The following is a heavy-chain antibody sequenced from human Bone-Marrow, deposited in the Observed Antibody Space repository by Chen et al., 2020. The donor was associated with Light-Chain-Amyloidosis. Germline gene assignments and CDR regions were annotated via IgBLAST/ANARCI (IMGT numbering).Heavy chain of an antibody. CDR3: ARRRDGYNFDY. Sequence: EVQLEQSGPEVKKPGESLKISCKGSGYTFPNYWIGWVRQMLGKGLEWMGVIYPDVSDARYSPSFEGQVTISADKSITTAYLQWRSLKASDTAMYYCARRRDGYNFDYWGQGTLVTVSS. V-gene: IGHV5-51*01. D-gene: IGHD5-12*01. CDR1: GYTFPNYW. J-gene: IGHJ4*02. CDR2: IYPDVSDA.